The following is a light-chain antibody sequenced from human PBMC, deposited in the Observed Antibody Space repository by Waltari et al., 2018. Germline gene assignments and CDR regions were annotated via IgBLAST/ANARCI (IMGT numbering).Light chain of an antibody. CDR1: RSDAGGYDY. Sequence: QSALTQPPSASGSPGQSVTISCTGTRSDAGGYDYRSLYQQHPDKAPKLMIYEVTKRPSVVPDRFSGSKSGNTASLTVSGLQAEDEADYYCSSYAGSNLWVFGGGTKLTVL. CDR2: EVT. CDR3: SSYAGSNLWV. J-gene: IGLJ3*02. V-gene: IGLV2-8*01.